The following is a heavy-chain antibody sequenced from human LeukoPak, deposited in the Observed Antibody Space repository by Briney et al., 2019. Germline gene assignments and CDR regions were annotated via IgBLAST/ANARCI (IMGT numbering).Heavy chain of an antibody. J-gene: IGHJ1*01. CDR1: GGSFSGYY. Sequence: PSETLSLTCAVYGGSFSGYYWSWIRQPPGKWLEWIGEINHSGSTNYNPSLKSRVTTSVDTSKNQFSLKLSSVTAADTAVYYCARTSLVVTAGAEYFQHWGQGTLVTVSS. CDR3: ARTSLVVTAGAEYFQH. V-gene: IGHV4-34*01. CDR2: INHSGST. D-gene: IGHD2-21*02.